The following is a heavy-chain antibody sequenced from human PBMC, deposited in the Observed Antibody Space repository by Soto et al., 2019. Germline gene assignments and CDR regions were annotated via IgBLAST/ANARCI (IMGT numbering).Heavy chain of an antibody. CDR1: GFRYRDHW. CDR3: VRGHGWFDP. V-gene: IGHV3-7*01. Sequence: EVQVVESGGGLVQPGESLRLSCAASGFRYRDHWMSWVRPAPGKGPEWVANIHPDLSDISYVDSVKGRFTISRDNAKNSVYLQMNSLRVEDTAIYYCVRGHGWFDPWGQGALVTVSS. J-gene: IGHJ5*02. CDR2: IHPDLSDI.